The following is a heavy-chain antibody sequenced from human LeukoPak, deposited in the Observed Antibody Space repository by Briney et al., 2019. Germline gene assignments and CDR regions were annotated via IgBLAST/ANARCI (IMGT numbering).Heavy chain of an antibody. D-gene: IGHD1-26*01. J-gene: IGHJ4*02. V-gene: IGHV4-39*01. CDR2: IYYSGST. Sequence: SETLSLTCTVSGGSISSSSYYWGWIRQPPGKGLEWIGSIYYSGSTYYNPSLKSRVTISVDTSKNQFPLKLSSVTAADTAVYYCAIIVGATMGLDYWGQGTLVTVSS. CDR1: GGSISSSSYY. CDR3: AIIVGATMGLDY.